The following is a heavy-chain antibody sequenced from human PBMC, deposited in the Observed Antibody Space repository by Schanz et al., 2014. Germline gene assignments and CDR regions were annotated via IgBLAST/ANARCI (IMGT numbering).Heavy chain of an antibody. CDR3: AKGRFGELSAFDI. J-gene: IGHJ3*02. D-gene: IGHD3-10*01. CDR2: VPFDGSQK. Sequence: VQLVESGGGLVQPGGSLRLSCAASGFTFSTSTMHWVRQAPGKGLEWVAFVPFDGSQKFYADSVKGRFTISRDNSKNTVYLQMNSLRTEDTAVYYCAKGRFGELSAFDIWGQGTMXTVSS. CDR1: GFTFSTST. V-gene: IGHV3-30*04.